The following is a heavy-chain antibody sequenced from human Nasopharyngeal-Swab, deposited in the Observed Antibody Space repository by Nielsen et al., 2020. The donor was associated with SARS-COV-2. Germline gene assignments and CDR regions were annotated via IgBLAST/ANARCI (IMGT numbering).Heavy chain of an antibody. J-gene: IGHJ5*02. CDR1: GFTFSDYY. CDR3: ARDGVSRDIVVVPAASNWFDP. Sequence: GESLKISCAASGFTFSDYYMSWIRQAPGKGLEWVSYISSSGSTIYYADSVMGRFTISRDNAKNSLYLQMNSLRAEDTAVYYCARDGVSRDIVVVPAASNWFDPWGQGTLVTVSS. V-gene: IGHV3-11*01. D-gene: IGHD2-2*01. CDR2: ISSSGSTI.